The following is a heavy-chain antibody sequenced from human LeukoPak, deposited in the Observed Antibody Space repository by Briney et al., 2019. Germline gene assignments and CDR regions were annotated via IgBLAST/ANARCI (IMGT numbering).Heavy chain of an antibody. D-gene: IGHD2-15*01. Sequence: SETLSLTCTVSGGSIRSYYWNWIRQPRGKGLEGIGYIYYRGSSNYNPSLKSRVTISVDTSKNQFSLTLSSVTAADTAVYYCARGKLLAGFSRPNFDYWGQGTLVTVSS. CDR2: IYYRGSS. J-gene: IGHJ4*02. CDR1: GGSIRSYY. V-gene: IGHV4-59*01. CDR3: ARGKLLAGFSRPNFDY.